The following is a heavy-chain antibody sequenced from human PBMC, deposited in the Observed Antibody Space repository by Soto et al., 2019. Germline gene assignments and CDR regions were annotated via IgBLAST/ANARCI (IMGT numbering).Heavy chain of an antibody. CDR1: GYTFTSYG. J-gene: IGHJ5*02. V-gene: IGHV1-18*01. D-gene: IGHD3-9*01. CDR2: ISAYNGNT. Sequence: QVQLVQSGAEVKKPGASVKVSCKASGYTFTSYGISCVRQAPGQGLEWMGWISAYNGNTNYAQKLQGRVTMTTDTSTSTAYMELRSLRSDDTAVYYCARRTSDGYFDWLSPERSDPWGQGTLFTVSS. CDR3: ARRTSDGYFDWLSPERSDP.